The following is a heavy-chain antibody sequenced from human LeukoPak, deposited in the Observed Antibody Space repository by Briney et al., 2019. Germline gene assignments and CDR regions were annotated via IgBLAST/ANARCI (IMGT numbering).Heavy chain of an antibody. J-gene: IGHJ4*02. Sequence: PGGSLRLSCAASGFTFSSYSMNWVRQAPGKGLEWVSSISSSSSYIYYADSVKGRFTISRDNAKNSLYLQMNSLRAEDTAVYYCAREYCSGGSCCFDYWGQGTLVTVSS. V-gene: IGHV3-21*01. CDR2: ISSSSSYI. CDR3: AREYCSGGSCCFDY. CDR1: GFTFSSYS. D-gene: IGHD2-15*01.